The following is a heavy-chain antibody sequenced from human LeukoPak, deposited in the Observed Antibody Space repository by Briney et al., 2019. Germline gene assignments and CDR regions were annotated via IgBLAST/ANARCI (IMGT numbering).Heavy chain of an antibody. D-gene: IGHD1-26*01. CDR2: FYSDGSRT. Sequence: GGSLRLSCAGSGFTLSSYWMHWVRQAPGKGLVWVSRFYSDGSRTNYADSVKGRFTISGDNAKNTQYLQMNSLRAEDTAVYYCARSGRGGAFDIWGQGTMVTVSS. J-gene: IGHJ3*02. CDR1: GFTLSSYW. CDR3: ARSGRGGAFDI. V-gene: IGHV3-74*01.